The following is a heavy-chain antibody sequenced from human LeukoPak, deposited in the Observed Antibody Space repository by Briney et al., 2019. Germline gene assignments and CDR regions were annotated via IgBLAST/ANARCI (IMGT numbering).Heavy chain of an antibody. CDR3: ARELCCSGGSCYFDYYYGMDV. J-gene: IGHJ6*02. CDR2: INPNSGGT. V-gene: IGHV1-2*02. Sequence: ASVKVSCKASGYTFTGYYMHWVRQAPGQGLEWMGWINPNSGGTNYAQKFQGRVTMTRDTSISTAYMELSRLRSDDTAVYYCARELCCSGGSCYFDYYYGMDVWGQGTTVTVSS. CDR1: GYTFTGYY. D-gene: IGHD2-15*01.